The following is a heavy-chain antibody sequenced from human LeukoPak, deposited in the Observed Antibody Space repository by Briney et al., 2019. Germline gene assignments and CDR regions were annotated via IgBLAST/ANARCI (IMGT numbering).Heavy chain of an antibody. D-gene: IGHD3-3*01. J-gene: IGHJ6*03. Sequence: SETLSLTCTVSGYSISSGYYWCWIRQPPGKGLEWIGSIYHSGSTYYNPPLKSRVTISVATSKNQFSLKLSSVTAADTAVYYCARGRWRRHSYYYYMDVWGKGTTVTVSS. CDR2: IYHSGST. V-gene: IGHV4-38-2*02. CDR1: GYSISSGYY. CDR3: ARGRWRRHSYYYYMDV.